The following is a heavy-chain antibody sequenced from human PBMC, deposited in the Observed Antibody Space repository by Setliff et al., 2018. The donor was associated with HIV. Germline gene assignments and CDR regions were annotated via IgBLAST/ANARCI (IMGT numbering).Heavy chain of an antibody. CDR1: DGSLSSYY. D-gene: IGHD6-13*01. J-gene: IGHJ4*02. Sequence: TSETLSLTCAVYDGSLSSYYWSWIRQSTGKGLEWIGEINDSGTTNYNPSLESRVTMLIDMSKNQLSLKLSSVTAADTAVYFCARGPISYSSGVRWFLGVESWYSGIDYWGQGTRVTVSS. CDR3: ARGPISYSSGVRWFLGVESWYSGIDY. CDR2: INDSGTT. V-gene: IGHV4-34*01.